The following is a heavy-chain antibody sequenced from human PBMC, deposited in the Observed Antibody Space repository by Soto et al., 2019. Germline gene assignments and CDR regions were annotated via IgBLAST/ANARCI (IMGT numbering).Heavy chain of an antibody. CDR3: ARYGVSSSVPYYYRMDV. V-gene: IGHV5-10-1*01. CDR2: IDPSDSYT. J-gene: IGHJ6*02. Sequence: QVPGKGLEWMGRIDPSDSYTNYSPSFQGHVTISADKSISTAYLQWSSLKASDTAMYYCARYGVSSSVPYYYRMDVWGQGTTVTVSS. D-gene: IGHD6-6*01.